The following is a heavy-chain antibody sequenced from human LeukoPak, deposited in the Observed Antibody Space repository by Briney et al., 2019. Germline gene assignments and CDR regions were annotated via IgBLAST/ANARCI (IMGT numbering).Heavy chain of an antibody. J-gene: IGHJ4*02. D-gene: IGHD6-13*01. Sequence: TGGSLRLSCAASGFTFSSYGMSWVRQAPGKGLEWVSAISGSGGSTYYADSVEGRFTISRDNSKNTLYLQMNSLRAEDTAVYYCANQIAAAGFDYWGQGTLVTVSS. CDR3: ANQIAAAGFDY. CDR2: ISGSGGST. CDR1: GFTFSSYG. V-gene: IGHV3-23*01.